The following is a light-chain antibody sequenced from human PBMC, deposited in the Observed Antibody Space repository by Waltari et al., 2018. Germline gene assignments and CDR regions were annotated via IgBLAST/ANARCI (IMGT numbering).Light chain of an antibody. CDR2: GAS. Sequence: EIVLTQSPGTLSSAPGERATLSCRASQRVSSNFLAWYQQNPGQAPRRLIYGASSRATGIPDRFSGSVSGTDFTLTISRREPEDFAVYYCQQYGSSPGIAFGPGTKLDIK. CDR3: QQYGSSPGIA. CDR1: QRVSSNF. J-gene: IGKJ3*01. V-gene: IGKV3-20*01.